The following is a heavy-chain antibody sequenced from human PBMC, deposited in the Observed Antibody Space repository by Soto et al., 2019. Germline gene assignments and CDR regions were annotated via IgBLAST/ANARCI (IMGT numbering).Heavy chain of an antibody. CDR1: GFTFSSYA. Sequence: HPGGSLRLSCAASGFTFSSYAMSWVRQAPGKGLEWVSAISGSGGSTYYADSVKGRFTISRDNSKNTLYLQMNSLRAEDTAVYYCAKCDYGSGSYPLPNWFDPWGQGTLVTVSS. D-gene: IGHD3-10*01. CDR3: AKCDYGSGSYPLPNWFDP. CDR2: ISGSGGST. J-gene: IGHJ5*02. V-gene: IGHV3-23*01.